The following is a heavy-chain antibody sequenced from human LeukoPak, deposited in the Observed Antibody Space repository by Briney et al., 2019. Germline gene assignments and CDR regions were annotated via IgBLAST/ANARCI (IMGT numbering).Heavy chain of an antibody. D-gene: IGHD4-17*01. J-gene: IGHJ4*02. CDR2: IYYSGST. V-gene: IGHV4-59*01. CDR1: GGSISSYY. Sequence: NPSETLSLTCTVSGGSISSYYWSWIRQPPGKGLEWIGYIYYSGSTNYNPSLKSRVTISVDTSKNQFSLKLSSVTAADTAVYYCARVATVTAGRYFDYWGQGILVTVSS. CDR3: ARVATVTAGRYFDY.